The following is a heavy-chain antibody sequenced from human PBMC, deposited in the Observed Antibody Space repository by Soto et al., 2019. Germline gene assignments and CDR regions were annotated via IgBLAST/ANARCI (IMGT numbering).Heavy chain of an antibody. Sequence: QVQLQESGPGLVKPSETLSLTCTVSGGSISSYYWSWIRQPPGKGLEWIGYIYYSGSTNYNPSLNGRVTISVDTSKNQFSLKLSSVTAADTAVYYCAGYSNYWYFDLWGRGTLVTVSS. J-gene: IGHJ2*01. V-gene: IGHV4-59*08. CDR1: GGSISSYY. CDR3: AGYSNYWYFDL. CDR2: IYYSGST. D-gene: IGHD4-4*01.